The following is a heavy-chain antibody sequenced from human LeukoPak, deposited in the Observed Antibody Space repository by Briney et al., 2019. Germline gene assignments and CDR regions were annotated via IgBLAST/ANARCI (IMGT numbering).Heavy chain of an antibody. CDR3: AKDWEYYDSSGYKSFAEYFQH. Sequence: PGGSLRLSCAASRFTFSSYAMSWVRQAPGKGLEWISSISGSGGSTYYADSVRGRFTISRDNSKNTLYLQMNSLKAEDTALYYCAKDWEYYDSSGYKSFAEYFQHWGQGTLVTVSS. CDR1: RFTFSSYA. J-gene: IGHJ1*01. D-gene: IGHD3-22*01. CDR2: ISGSGGST. V-gene: IGHV3-23*01.